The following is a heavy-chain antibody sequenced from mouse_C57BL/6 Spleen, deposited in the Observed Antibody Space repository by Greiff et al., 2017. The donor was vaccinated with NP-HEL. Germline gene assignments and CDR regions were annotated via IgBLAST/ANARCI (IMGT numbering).Heavy chain of an antibody. V-gene: IGHV3-1*01. J-gene: IGHJ4*01. CDR3: AGGGAMDY. Sequence: EVQLVESGPGMVKPSPSLSLTCTVPGYSITSGYDCHWIRHFPGTKLEWMGYISYSGSTNYNPSLKSRLSITHDTSTNHFFLKLYAVTTEYTATYYCAGGGAMDYWGQGTSVTVSA. CDR2: ISYSGST. CDR1: GYSITSGYD.